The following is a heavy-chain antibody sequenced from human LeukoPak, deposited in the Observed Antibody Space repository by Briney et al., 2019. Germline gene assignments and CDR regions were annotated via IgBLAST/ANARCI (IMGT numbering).Heavy chain of an antibody. D-gene: IGHD5-12*01. V-gene: IGHV3-7*01. Sequence: SGGSLRLPCAASGFTFSSYWMSWVRQAPGKGLEWVANIKQDGSEKYYVDSVKGRFTISRDNAMNSLYLRMNSLRAEDTAVYYCARKWLLFDYWGQGTLVTVSS. CDR2: IKQDGSEK. J-gene: IGHJ4*02. CDR3: ARKWLLFDY. CDR1: GFTFSSYW.